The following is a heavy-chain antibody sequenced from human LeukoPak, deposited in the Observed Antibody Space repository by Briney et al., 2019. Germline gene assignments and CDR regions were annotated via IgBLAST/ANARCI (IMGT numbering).Heavy chain of an antibody. V-gene: IGHV4-39*01. CDR1: GGSISSSSYY. CDR3: ARARGYSNYVGWFDP. J-gene: IGHJ5*02. CDR2: IYYSGST. Sequence: PSETLSLTCTVSGGSISSSSYYWGWIRQPPGKGLEWIGSIYYSGSTYYNPSLKSRVTISVDTSKNLFSLKLSSVTAADTAVYYCARARGYSNYVGWFDPWGQGTLVTVSS. D-gene: IGHD4-11*01.